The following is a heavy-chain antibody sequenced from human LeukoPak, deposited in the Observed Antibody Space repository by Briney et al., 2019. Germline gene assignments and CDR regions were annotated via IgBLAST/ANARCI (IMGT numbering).Heavy chain of an antibody. J-gene: IGHJ4*02. CDR3: AKDDRRYCSGGSCYDLGY. V-gene: IGHV3-30*18. D-gene: IGHD2-15*01. Sequence: PGGSLRLSCAASGFTFSSYGMHWVRQAPGKGLEWVAVISYDGSNKYYADSVKGRFTISRDNSKSTLYLQMNSLRAEDTAVYYCAKDDRRYCSGGSCYDLGYWGQGTLVTVSS. CDR2: ISYDGSNK. CDR1: GFTFSSYG.